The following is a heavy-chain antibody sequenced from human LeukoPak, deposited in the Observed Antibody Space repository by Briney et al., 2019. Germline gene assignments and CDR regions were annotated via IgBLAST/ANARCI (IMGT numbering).Heavy chain of an antibody. CDR3: ARAGAPYGSGNYYNSDV. Sequence: KPSETLSLTCTVSGGSISSYYWSWIRQPPGKGLEWIGYIHHSGGADYNPSLKSRVTISVDTSKNQFSLKLSSVTAADTAVYYCARAGAPYGSGNYYNSDVWGQGTTVTVSS. V-gene: IGHV4-59*01. CDR2: IHHSGGA. J-gene: IGHJ6*02. D-gene: IGHD3-10*01. CDR1: GGSISSYY.